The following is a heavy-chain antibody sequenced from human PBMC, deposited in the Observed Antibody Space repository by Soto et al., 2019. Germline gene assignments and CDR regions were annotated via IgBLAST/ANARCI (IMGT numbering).Heavy chain of an antibody. V-gene: IGHV3-23*01. Sequence: PGGSLRLSCAASGFTFSSYAMSWVRQAPGKGLEWVSAISGSGDSTYYADSVKGRFTISRDNSKNTLYLQMNSLRAEDTAVYYCANPYYVFWSGPRAVGPDVFDIWGQGTMVTVSS. CDR1: GFTFSSYA. J-gene: IGHJ3*02. CDR2: ISGSGDST. D-gene: IGHD3-3*01. CDR3: ANPYYVFWSGPRAVGPDVFDI.